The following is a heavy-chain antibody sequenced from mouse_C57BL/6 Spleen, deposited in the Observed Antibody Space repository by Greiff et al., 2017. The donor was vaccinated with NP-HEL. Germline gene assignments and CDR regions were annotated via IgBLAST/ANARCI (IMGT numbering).Heavy chain of an antibody. J-gene: IGHJ3*01. CDR3: ARRDYSNYYWFAY. Sequence: VQVVESGPELVKPGASVKISCKASGYSFTSYYIHWVKQRPGQGLEWIGWIYPGSGNTKYNEKFKGKATLTADTSSSTAYMQLSSLTSEDSAVYYCARRDYSNYYWFAYWGQGTLVTVSA. CDR2: IYPGSGNT. CDR1: GYSFTSYY. V-gene: IGHV1-66*01. D-gene: IGHD2-5*01.